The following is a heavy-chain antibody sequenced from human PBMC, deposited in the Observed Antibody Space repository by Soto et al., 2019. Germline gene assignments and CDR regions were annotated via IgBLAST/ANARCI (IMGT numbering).Heavy chain of an antibody. V-gene: IGHV5-51*03. J-gene: IGHJ4*02. CDR1: GYTFTNYW. CDR2: IYPGDSDT. Sequence: PGESLKISCKGSGYTFTNYWIAWVRQMPGKGLEWMGIIYPGDSDTRYSPSFQGQITISVDKSISTAYLQWSSLMASDTAMYYCARIWEMATVAACDYWGQGTLVTVSS. CDR3: ARIWEMATVAACDY. D-gene: IGHD6-13*01.